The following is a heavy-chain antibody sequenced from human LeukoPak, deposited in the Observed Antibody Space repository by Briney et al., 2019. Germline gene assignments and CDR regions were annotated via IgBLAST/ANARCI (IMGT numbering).Heavy chain of an antibody. CDR3: AREGSSYAIDY. V-gene: IGHV4-31*03. CDR2: IYYSGST. CDR1: GGSISSGGYY. J-gene: IGHJ4*02. Sequence: SETLSLTCTVSGGSISSGGYYWSWIRQHPGKGLEWIGYIYYSGSTYYNPSLKSRVTISVDTSKNQFSLKLSSVTAADTAVYYCAREGSSYAIDYWGQGTLVTVS. D-gene: IGHD2-2*01.